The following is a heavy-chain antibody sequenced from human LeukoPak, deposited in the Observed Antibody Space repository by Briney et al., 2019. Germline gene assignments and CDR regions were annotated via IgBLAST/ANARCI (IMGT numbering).Heavy chain of an antibody. Sequence: SETLSLTCTVSSGSISFYYWSWIRQPPGKGLEWIGYIYYSGSTNYNPSLKSRVTISADTSKNQFSLKLNSLTTADTAVYYCTRGAGWLIDYWGQGILVTVSS. CDR1: SGSISFYY. D-gene: IGHD3-16*01. J-gene: IGHJ4*02. V-gene: IGHV4-59*01. CDR3: TRGAGWLIDY. CDR2: IYYSGST.